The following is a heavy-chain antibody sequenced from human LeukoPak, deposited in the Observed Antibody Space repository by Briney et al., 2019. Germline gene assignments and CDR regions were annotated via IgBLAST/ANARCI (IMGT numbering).Heavy chain of an antibody. D-gene: IGHD6-19*01. CDR1: AYTFSGYY. CDR2: IDPNSGAA. Sequence: GASVKASCKTFAYTFSGYYIHWVRQAPGQGLEWMGWIDPNSGAANYEKRFQGRVTMTRDIAINTVYLEVRSDDTAVYYCARGEQWLVRYWGQGTLVIVSS. V-gene: IGHV1-2*02. J-gene: IGHJ4*02. CDR3: ARGEQWLVRY.